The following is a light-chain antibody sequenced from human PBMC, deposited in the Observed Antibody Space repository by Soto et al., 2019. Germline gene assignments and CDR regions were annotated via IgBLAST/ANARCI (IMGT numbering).Light chain of an antibody. CDR2: GAS. Sequence: EIVMTQSPATLSVSPGERATLSCRASQSVTSNLAWYQHKSGQAPRLLIYGASTRATGISARFSGSGSGTEFTLTISSLQSEDFAVYFCQQYNNWPRTFGQGTKVEIK. CDR3: QQYNNWPRT. V-gene: IGKV3-15*01. J-gene: IGKJ1*01. CDR1: QSVTSN.